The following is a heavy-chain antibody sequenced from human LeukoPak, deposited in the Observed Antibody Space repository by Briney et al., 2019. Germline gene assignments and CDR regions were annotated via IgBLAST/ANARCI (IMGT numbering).Heavy chain of an antibody. J-gene: IGHJ5*02. CDR1: GFTFSSYA. CDR3: AREVTYCGGDCSGGWFDP. CDR2: ISYDGSNK. Sequence: GGSLRLSCAASGFTFSSYAMHWVRQAPGKGLEWVAVISYDGSNKYYADSVKGRFTISRDNAKNSLYLQMNSLRAEDTAVHYCAREVTYCGGDCSGGWFDPWGQGTLVTVSS. V-gene: IGHV3-30*04. D-gene: IGHD2-21*02.